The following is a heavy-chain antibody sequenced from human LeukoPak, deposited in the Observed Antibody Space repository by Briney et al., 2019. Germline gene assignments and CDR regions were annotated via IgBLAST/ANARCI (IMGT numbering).Heavy chain of an antibody. J-gene: IGHJ4*02. D-gene: IGHD5-18*01. CDR2: IYNSGGT. CDR3: ARLGYSGSDFDY. CDR1: GGSITSHY. V-gene: IGHV4-59*08. Sequence: PSETLSLTCTVSGGSITSHYWSWIRQPPGKGLEWIGYIYNSGGTNYNPSLKGRVTISVDTSKNQFSLKFNSVTAADTAVYYCARLGYSGSDFDYWGQGTLVTVSS.